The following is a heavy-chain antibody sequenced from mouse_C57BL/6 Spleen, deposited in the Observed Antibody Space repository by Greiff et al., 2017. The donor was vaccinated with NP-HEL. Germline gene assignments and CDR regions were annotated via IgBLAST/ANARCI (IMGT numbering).Heavy chain of an antibody. CDR1: GFTFSDYG. D-gene: IGHD2-4*01. V-gene: IGHV5-17*01. CDR2: ISSGSSTI. Sequence: EVQVVESGGGLVKPGGSLKLSCAASGFTFSDYGMHWVRQAPEKGLEWVAYISSGSSTIYYADTVKGRFTISRDNAKNTLFLQMTSLRSEDTAMYYCARRDYYDYDERASVFDYWGQGTTLTVSS. CDR3: ARRDYYDYDERASVFDY. J-gene: IGHJ2*01.